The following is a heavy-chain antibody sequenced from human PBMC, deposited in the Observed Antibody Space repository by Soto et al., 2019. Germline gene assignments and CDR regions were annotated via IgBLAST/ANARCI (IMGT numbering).Heavy chain of an antibody. CDR2: IYYSGST. CDR3: ACLGGVDTAMVPFFDY. CDR1: GGSISSSSYY. Sequence: PSETLSLTCTVSGGSISSSSYYWGWIRQPPGKGLEWIGSIYYSGSTYYNPSLKSRVTISVDTSKNQFSLKLSSVTAADTAVYYCACLGGVDTAMVPFFDYWGQVTLVSVS. J-gene: IGHJ4*02. D-gene: IGHD5-18*01. V-gene: IGHV4-39*01.